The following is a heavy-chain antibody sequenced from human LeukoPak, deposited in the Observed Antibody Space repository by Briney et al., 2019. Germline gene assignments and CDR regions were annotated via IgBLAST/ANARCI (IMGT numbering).Heavy chain of an antibody. J-gene: IGHJ3*02. CDR1: GFTFSSYG. D-gene: IGHD6-13*01. Sequence: GRSLRLSCAASGFTFSSYGMHWVRQAPGKGLEWVAVISYDGSNKYCADSVKGRFTISRDNSKNTLYLQMNSLRAEDTAVYYCAKDHGGIAIWGQGTMVTVSS. CDR2: ISYDGSNK. CDR3: AKDHGGIAI. V-gene: IGHV3-30*18.